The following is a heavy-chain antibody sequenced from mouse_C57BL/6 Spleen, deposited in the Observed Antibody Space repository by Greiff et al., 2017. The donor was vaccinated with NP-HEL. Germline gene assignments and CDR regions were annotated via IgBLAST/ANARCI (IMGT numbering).Heavy chain of an antibody. V-gene: IGHV1-42*01. CDR3: ARGTTVVDY. CDR1: GYSFTGYY. J-gene: IGHJ2*01. CDR2: INPSTGGT. Sequence: VQLQQSGPELVKPGASVKISCEASGYSFTGYYMNWVKQSPEKSLEWIGEINPSTGGTTYNQKFKAKATLTVDKSSSTAYMQLKSLTSEDSAVYYCARGTTVVDYWGQGTTLTVSS. D-gene: IGHD1-1*01.